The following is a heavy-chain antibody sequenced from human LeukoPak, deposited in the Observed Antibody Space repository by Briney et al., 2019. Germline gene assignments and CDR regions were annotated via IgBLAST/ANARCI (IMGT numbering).Heavy chain of an antibody. V-gene: IGHV3-33*06. CDR1: GFTFSSYG. CDR2: IWYDGSNK. CDR3: AKDGVRDGYNYYFDY. J-gene: IGHJ4*02. Sequence: GGSLRLSCAASGFTFSSYGMHWVRQAPGKGLEWVAVIWYDGSNKYYADSVKGRFTISRDNSKNTLYLQMNSLRAEDTAVYYCAKDGVRDGYNYYFDYWGKGTLVNVSS. D-gene: IGHD5-24*01.